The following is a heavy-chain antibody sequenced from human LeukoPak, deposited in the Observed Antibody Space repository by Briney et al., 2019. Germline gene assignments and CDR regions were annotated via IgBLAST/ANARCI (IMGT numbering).Heavy chain of an antibody. D-gene: IGHD3-22*01. CDR1: GFTFSSYS. CDR3: ARAPTHYDSSGYYLQDY. CDR2: ISSSSSTI. V-gene: IGHV3-48*02. Sequence: SGGALRLSCAASGFTFSSYSMNWVRQAPGKGLEWGSYISSSSSTIYYADSVKGRFTISRDNAKTSLYLQMNSLRDEDTAVYYCARAPTHYDSSGYYLQDYWGQATLVTVSS. J-gene: IGHJ4*02.